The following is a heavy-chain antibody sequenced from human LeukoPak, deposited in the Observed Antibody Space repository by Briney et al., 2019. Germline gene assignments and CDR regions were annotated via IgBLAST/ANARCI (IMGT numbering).Heavy chain of an antibody. CDR1: GGSMRNYY. V-gene: IGHV4-59*08. CDR2: IYYTGST. J-gene: IGHJ6*02. Sequence: PSETLSLTCIVSGGSMRNYYWSWIRQPPGKGLEWIGYIYYTGSTNYNPSLKSRVTISVDTSKNQFSLKLSSVTAADTAVYYCARFNYYYGMDVWGQGTTVTVSS. CDR3: ARFNYYYGMDV.